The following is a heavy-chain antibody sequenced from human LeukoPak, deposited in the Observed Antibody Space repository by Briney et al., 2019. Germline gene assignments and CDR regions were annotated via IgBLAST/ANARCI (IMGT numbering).Heavy chain of an antibody. V-gene: IGHV3-53*01. Sequence: GGSLRLSCAAAGFTVSSNYMSWVRQAPGKGLEWVSVIYSGGSTYYADSVKGRFTISRDNSKNTPYLQMNSLRAEDTAVYYCARVGSGWYSDYWGQGTLVTVSS. CDR1: GFTVSSNY. CDR3: ARVGSGWYSDY. CDR2: IYSGGST. J-gene: IGHJ4*02. D-gene: IGHD6-19*01.